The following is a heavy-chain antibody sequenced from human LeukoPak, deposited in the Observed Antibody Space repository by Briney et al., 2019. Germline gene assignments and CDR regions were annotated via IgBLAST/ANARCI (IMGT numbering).Heavy chain of an antibody. CDR1: GGSISSYY. D-gene: IGHD2-2*01. Sequence: SETLSLTGTVSGGSISSYYWSWIRQPAGKGLEWIGRIYTSGSTNYNPSLKSRVTMSVDTSKNQFSLKLSSVTAADTAVYYCARSRDIVVVPAAMSSPPYGMDVWGQGTTVTVSS. CDR2: IYTSGST. CDR3: ARSRDIVVVPAAMSSPPYGMDV. V-gene: IGHV4-4*07. J-gene: IGHJ6*02.